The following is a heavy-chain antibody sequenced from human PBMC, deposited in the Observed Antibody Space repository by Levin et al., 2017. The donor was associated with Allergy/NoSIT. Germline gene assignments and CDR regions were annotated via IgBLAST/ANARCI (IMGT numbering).Heavy chain of an antibody. CDR1: GFTFSNCW. Sequence: GGSLRLSCEVSGFTFSNCWMHWVRQAPGKGLVWVSRITSDGSTTSYADSVEGRFTISRDNAKNTLFLQMNSLTADDTAVYYCARGHASGWTFDAFDMWGQGTVVTVSS. J-gene: IGHJ3*02. V-gene: IGHV3-74*01. CDR2: ITSDGSTT. CDR3: ARGHASGWTFDAFDM. D-gene: IGHD6-19*01.